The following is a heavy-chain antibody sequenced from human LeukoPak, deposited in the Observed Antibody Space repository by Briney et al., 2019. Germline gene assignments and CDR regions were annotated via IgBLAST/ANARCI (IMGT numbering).Heavy chain of an antibody. V-gene: IGHV4-39*01. CDR2: IYYTGST. CDR3: ARRGGSGRAFDY. D-gene: IGHD1-26*01. CDR1: GASISGGTYY. J-gene: IGHJ4*02. Sequence: PSETLYLTCSVSGASISGGTYYWGWIRQPPGKGLEWIGRIYYTGSTYDNPSLKSRATISVDTSKNQFSLKLSSVTAADTAVYYCARRGGSGRAFDYWGQGTLVTVSS.